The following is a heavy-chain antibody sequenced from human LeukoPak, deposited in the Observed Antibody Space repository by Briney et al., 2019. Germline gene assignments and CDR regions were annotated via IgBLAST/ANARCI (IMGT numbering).Heavy chain of an antibody. D-gene: IGHD2-15*01. V-gene: IGHV1-2*06. Sequence: ASVKVSCKASGYTFTGYYMHWVRQAPGQGLEWMGRINPNSGGTNYAQKFQGRVTMTRDTSISTAYMELSRLRSGDTAVYYCARGGLGYCSGGSCYFHWFDPWGQGTLVTVSS. J-gene: IGHJ5*02. CDR1: GYTFTGYY. CDR3: ARGGLGYCSGGSCYFHWFDP. CDR2: INPNSGGT.